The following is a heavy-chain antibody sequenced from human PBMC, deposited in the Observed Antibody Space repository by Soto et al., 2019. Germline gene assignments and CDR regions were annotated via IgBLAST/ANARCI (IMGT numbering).Heavy chain of an antibody. V-gene: IGHV3-23*01. CDR2: ISGSGGRV. D-gene: IGHD3-22*01. Sequence: EAQLLESGGGMVEPRGSLKLSCAASGFSFGTYVRNWVRQAPGKGLEWVSGISGSGGRVYSADSVKGRFTISRDNSRNTLYLQMNSLRAEDTAIYYCAMTRLYDTGTNDYHRDALDIWGQGTQVTVSS. CDR3: AMTRLYDTGTNDYHRDALDI. CDR1: GFSFGTYV. J-gene: IGHJ3*02.